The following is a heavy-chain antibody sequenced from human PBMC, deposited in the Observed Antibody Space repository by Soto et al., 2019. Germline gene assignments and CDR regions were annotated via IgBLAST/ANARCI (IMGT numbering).Heavy chain of an antibody. CDR1: GGSISSYY. Sequence: PSETLSLTCTVSGGSISSYYWSWIRQPPGKGLEWIGYIYYSGSTNYNPSLKSRVTISVGTSKNQFSLKLSSVTAADTAVYYCASSPTRDWFDPWGQGSLVTVSS. J-gene: IGHJ5*02. CDR3: ASSPTRDWFDP. CDR2: IYYSGST. V-gene: IGHV4-59*08.